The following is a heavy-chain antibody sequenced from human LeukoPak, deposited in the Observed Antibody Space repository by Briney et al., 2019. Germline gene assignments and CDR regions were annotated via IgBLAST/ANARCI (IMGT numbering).Heavy chain of an antibody. CDR3: ARDSELTGDRSEY. J-gene: IGHJ4*02. Sequence: PGGSLRLSCAASGFTVSSNYMSWVRQAPGKGLEWVSVIYSGGSTYYADSVKGRFTISRDNSKNTLYLQMNSLRAEDTAVYYCARDSELTGDRSEYWGQGTLVTVSS. CDR1: GFTVSSNY. V-gene: IGHV3-66*01. CDR2: IYSGGST. D-gene: IGHD1-7*01.